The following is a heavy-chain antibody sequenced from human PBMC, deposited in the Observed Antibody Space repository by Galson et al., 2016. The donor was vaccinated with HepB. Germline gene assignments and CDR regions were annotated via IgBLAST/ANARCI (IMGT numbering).Heavy chain of an antibody. V-gene: IGHV1-8*01. Sequence: SVKVSCKASGYTFTSYDMHWMRQATGQGLEWMGWVNPNSGNTDYAQKFLGRVTMTRNTSINTAYMELRSLRSEDTAIFYCAWGRDPSGAFDFWGQGTMVTVSS. CDR3: AWGRDPSGAFDF. J-gene: IGHJ3*01. D-gene: IGHD3-10*01. CDR1: GYTFTSYD. CDR2: VNPNSGNT.